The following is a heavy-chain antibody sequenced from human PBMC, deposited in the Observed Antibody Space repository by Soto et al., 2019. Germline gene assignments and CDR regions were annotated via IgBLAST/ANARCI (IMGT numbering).Heavy chain of an antibody. J-gene: IGHJ6*02. Sequence: GGSLRLSCAASGFTFSSYGMHWVRQAPGKGLEWVAVISYDGSNKYYADSVKGRFTISRDNSKNTLYLQMNSLRAEDTAVYYCAKEVFGELTGGGMDVWGQGTTVTVSS. CDR2: ISYDGSNK. CDR1: GFTFSSYG. CDR3: AKEVFGELTGGGMDV. D-gene: IGHD3-10*02. V-gene: IGHV3-30*18.